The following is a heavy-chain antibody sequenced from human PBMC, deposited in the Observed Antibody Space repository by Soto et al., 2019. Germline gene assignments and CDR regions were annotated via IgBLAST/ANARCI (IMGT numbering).Heavy chain of an antibody. D-gene: IGHD6-19*01. V-gene: IGHV4-59*01. Sequence: KASETLSLTCTVSGGSISSYYWSWIRQPPGKGLEWIGYIYYSGSTNYNPSLKSRVTISVDTSKNQLSLKLSSVTAADTAVYYCASTPYSSGWYSWFDPWGQGTLVTVSS. CDR2: IYYSGST. CDR3: ASTPYSSGWYSWFDP. J-gene: IGHJ5*02. CDR1: GGSISSYY.